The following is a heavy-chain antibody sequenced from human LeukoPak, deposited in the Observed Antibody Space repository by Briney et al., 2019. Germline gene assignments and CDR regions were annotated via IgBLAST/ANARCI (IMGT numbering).Heavy chain of an antibody. Sequence: GGSLRLSCAASGFTFSSYGMHWVRQAPGKGLEWVAFIRYDGSNKYYADSVKGRFTISRDNSKNTLYLQMNSLRAEDTAAYYCAKEGYSGYDYVPWFDPWGQGTLVTVSS. J-gene: IGHJ5*02. D-gene: IGHD5-12*01. CDR1: GFTFSSYG. CDR3: AKEGYSGYDYVPWFDP. CDR2: IRYDGSNK. V-gene: IGHV3-30*02.